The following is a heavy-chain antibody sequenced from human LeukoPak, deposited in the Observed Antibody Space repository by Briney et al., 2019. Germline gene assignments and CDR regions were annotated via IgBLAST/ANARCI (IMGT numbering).Heavy chain of an antibody. V-gene: IGHV5-51*01. CDR1: GYTFTSSW. D-gene: IGHD5-12*01. CDR3: ATRGSSSAYFDF. Sequence: GESLQISCKGSGYTFTSSWIAWVRQMPGKGLEWVGIIYPGDSDTRYSPSFQGQVTISADKSISTAYLQWSSLKASDTAIYYCATRGSSSAYFDFWGQGTLVTVSS. J-gene: IGHJ4*02. CDR2: IYPGDSDT.